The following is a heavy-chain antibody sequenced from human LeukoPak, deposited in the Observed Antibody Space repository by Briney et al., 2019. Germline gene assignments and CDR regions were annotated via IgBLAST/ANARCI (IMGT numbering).Heavy chain of an antibody. J-gene: IGHJ4*02. Sequence: SVKVSCKASGGTFSSYAISWVRQAPGQGLEWMGGIIPIFGTANYAQKFQGRVTITTDESTSTAYMELSSLRSEDTAVYYCARQEGKGYYDSSGYYLWYFDYWGQGTLVTVSA. CDR3: ARQEGKGYYDSSGYYLWYFDY. CDR1: GGTFSSYA. V-gene: IGHV1-69*05. D-gene: IGHD3-22*01. CDR2: IIPIFGTA.